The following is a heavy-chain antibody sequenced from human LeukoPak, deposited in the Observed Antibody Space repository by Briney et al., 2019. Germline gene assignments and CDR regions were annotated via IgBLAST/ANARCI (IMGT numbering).Heavy chain of an antibody. CDR1: GFTFSSYA. CDR3: AKGGIVVLPPGAYFDY. CDR2: ISGSGGST. J-gene: IGHJ4*02. Sequence: LPGGSLRLSCAASGFTFSSYAMSWVRQAPGKGLEWVSAISGSGGSTYYADSVKGRFTISRDNSKNTLYLQMNSLRAEDTAVYSCAKGGIVVLPPGAYFDYWGQGTLVTVSS. D-gene: IGHD3-22*01. V-gene: IGHV3-23*01.